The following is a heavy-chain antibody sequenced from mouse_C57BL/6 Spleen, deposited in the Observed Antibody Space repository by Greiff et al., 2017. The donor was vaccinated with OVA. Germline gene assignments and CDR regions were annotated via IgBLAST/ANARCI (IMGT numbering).Heavy chain of an antibody. CDR2: INPSTGGT. CDR1: GYSFTGYY. V-gene: IGHV1-42*01. J-gene: IGHJ4*01. Sequence: EVQLQQSGPELVKPGASVKISCKASGYSFTGYYMNWVKQSPEKSLEWIGEINPSTGGTTYNQKFKAKATLTVDKSSSTAYMQLKSLTSEDSAVYYCAREDTTVVATPYAMDYWGQGTSVTVSS. D-gene: IGHD1-1*01. CDR3: AREDTTVVATPYAMDY.